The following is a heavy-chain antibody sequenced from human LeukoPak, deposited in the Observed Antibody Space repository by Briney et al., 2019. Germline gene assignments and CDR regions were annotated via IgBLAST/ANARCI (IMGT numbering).Heavy chain of an antibody. D-gene: IGHD3-22*01. CDR1: GGSISSSSYY. J-gene: IGHJ5*02. V-gene: IGHV4-39*01. CDR3: ASEYYYDSSGYLNWFDP. Sequence: SETLSLTCTVSGGSISSSSYYWGWIRQPPGKGLEWIGSIYYSGSTYYSPSLKSRVTISVDTSKNQFSLKLSSVTAADTAVYHCASEYYYDSSGYLNWFDPWGQGTLVTVSS. CDR2: IYYSGST.